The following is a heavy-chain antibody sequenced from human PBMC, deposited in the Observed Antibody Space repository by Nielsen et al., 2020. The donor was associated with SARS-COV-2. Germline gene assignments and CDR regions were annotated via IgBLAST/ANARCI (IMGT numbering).Heavy chain of an antibody. CDR1: GYSISSGYY. D-gene: IGHD3-3*01. CDR3: ARARDRVTIFGVVRDWFDP. CDR2: IYHSGST. V-gene: IGHV4-38-2*02. Sequence: SETLSLTCTVSGYSISSGYYWGWIRPPPGKGLEWIGSIYHSGSTYYNPSLKSRVTISVDTSKNQFSLKLSSVTAADTAVYYCARARDRVTIFGVVRDWFDPWGQGTLVTVSS. J-gene: IGHJ5*02.